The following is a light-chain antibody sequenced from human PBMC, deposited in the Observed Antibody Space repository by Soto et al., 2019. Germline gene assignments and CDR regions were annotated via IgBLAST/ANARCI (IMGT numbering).Light chain of an antibody. J-gene: IGKJ1*01. Sequence: DIPMTQSPSSLSASVGDRVTITCRASQGISNYLAWYQQKPGKVPKVLIYAASTLQSGVPSRFSASGSGTDFTLTISSLEPEDVATYYCQKYDSAPRTFGQGTKVEIK. CDR1: QGISNY. CDR3: QKYDSAPRT. CDR2: AAS. V-gene: IGKV1-27*01.